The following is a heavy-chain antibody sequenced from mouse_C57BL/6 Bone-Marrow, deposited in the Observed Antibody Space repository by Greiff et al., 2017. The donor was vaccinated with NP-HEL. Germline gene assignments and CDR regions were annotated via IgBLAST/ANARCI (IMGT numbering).Heavy chain of an antibody. D-gene: IGHD1-1*01. Sequence: VQRVESGAELVKPGASVKISCKASGYTFTDYYINWVKQRPGPGLEWIGKIGPGRGSTYYIEKFKGKATLTADKSSSTAYMQLSSLTSEDTAVYFCARKTTEEAMDYWGQGTSVTVSS. V-gene: IGHV1-77*01. CDR2: IGPGRGST. J-gene: IGHJ4*01. CDR1: GYTFTDYY. CDR3: ARKTTEEAMDY.